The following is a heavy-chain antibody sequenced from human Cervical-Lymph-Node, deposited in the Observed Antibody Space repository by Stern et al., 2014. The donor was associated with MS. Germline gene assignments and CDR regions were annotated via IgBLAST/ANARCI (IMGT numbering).Heavy chain of an antibody. D-gene: IGHD6-13*01. Sequence: VQLVASGGGVVQPVRSLRLSCAASGFRFSRYAMHWVRQAPGKGLEWVALIWYEGSNPCYADSVTGRFTISRDNFKNTLYLQMNSRRAEDTAVYYCASAYSSSHYYFDYWGQGTLVTVSS. CDR1: GFRFSRYA. CDR3: ASAYSSSHYYFDY. CDR2: IWYEGSNP. V-gene: IGHV3-33*01. J-gene: IGHJ4*02.